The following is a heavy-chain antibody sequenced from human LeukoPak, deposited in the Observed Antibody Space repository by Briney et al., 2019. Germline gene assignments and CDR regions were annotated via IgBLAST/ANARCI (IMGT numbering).Heavy chain of an antibody. CDR2: IHHSGST. J-gene: IGHJ4*02. CDR1: GGSFSGYY. V-gene: IGHV4-34*01. D-gene: IGHD5/OR15-5a*01. CDR3: ARHVRLRGYYFDY. Sequence: SETLSLTCAVYGGSFSGYYWSWIRQPPGKGLEWIGEIHHSGSTNYNPSHKSRVTISVDTSKNQFSLKMSSVTAADTAVYYCARHVRLRGYYFDYWGQGTLVTVSS.